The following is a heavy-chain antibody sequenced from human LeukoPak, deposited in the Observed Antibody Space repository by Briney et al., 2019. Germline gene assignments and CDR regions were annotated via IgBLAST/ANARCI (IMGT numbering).Heavy chain of an antibody. CDR2: IIPIFGTA. Sequence: SVKVSCKASGGTFSSYAISWVRQAPGQGLEWMGGIIPIFGTANYAQKFQGKVTITTDESTSTAYMELSSLRSEDTAVCYCARGIGWYFDYWGQGTLVAVSS. V-gene: IGHV1-69*05. D-gene: IGHD2-21*01. J-gene: IGHJ4*02. CDR3: ARGIGWYFDY. CDR1: GGTFSSYA.